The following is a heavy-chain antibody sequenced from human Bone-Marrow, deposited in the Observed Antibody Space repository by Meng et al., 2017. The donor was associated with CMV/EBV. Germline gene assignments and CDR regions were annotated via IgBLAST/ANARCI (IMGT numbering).Heavy chain of an antibody. V-gene: IGHV4-34*01. CDR2: INQSEGT. CDR1: GGSFSGHF. J-gene: IGHJ5*02. Sequence: SETLSLTCAVYGGSFSGHFWSWIRQPPGKGLEWIGDINQSEGTHYNPSLKSRVTISVDTSKNQFSLKLSSVTAADTAVYYCARLIVVVPARGWFDPWGQGTLVTVSS. D-gene: IGHD2-2*01. CDR3: ARLIVVVPARGWFDP.